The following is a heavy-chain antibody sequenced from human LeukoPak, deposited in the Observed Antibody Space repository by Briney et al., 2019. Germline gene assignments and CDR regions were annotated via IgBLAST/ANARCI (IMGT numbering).Heavy chain of an antibody. D-gene: IGHD6-19*01. CDR1: GYSFTSYW. J-gene: IGHJ6*02. CDR2: IYPGDPDT. CDR3: ASGIAVAGIGLDV. V-gene: IGHV5-51*01. Sequence: GESLKISCKGSGYSFTSYWIGWVRQMPGKGLEWMGIIYPGDPDTRYSPSFQGQVTISADKSISTAYLQWSSLKASDTAMYYCASGIAVAGIGLDVWGQGTTVTVSS.